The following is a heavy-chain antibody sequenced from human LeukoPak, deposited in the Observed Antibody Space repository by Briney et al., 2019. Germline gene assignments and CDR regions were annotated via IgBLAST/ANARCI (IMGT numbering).Heavy chain of an antibody. D-gene: IGHD6-19*01. CDR2: ISGGGGST. Sequence: PGGSLRLSCAASGFTFTSYSMNRVRQAPGKGLEWVSTISGGGGSTYYADSVKGRFTISRDNSKNTLYLQMNSLRAEDTAEYYCAKDSNGWYQRGSNYFDYWGQGTLVTVS. CDR3: AKDSNGWYQRGSNYFDY. J-gene: IGHJ4*02. V-gene: IGHV3-23*01. CDR1: GFTFTSYS.